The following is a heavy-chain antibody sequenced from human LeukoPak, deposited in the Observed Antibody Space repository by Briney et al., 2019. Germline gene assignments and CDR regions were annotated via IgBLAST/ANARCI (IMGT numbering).Heavy chain of an antibody. Sequence: PGGSLRLSCAASGFTFSSYSMNWVRQAPGKGLEWVSSISSSSSYIYYADSVKGRFTISRDNAKNSLYLQMNSLRAEDTAVYYCARGGAYSNYALGYWGQGTLVTVSS. V-gene: IGHV3-21*01. CDR3: ARGGAYSNYALGY. CDR2: ISSSSSYI. CDR1: GFTFSSYS. D-gene: IGHD4-11*01. J-gene: IGHJ4*02.